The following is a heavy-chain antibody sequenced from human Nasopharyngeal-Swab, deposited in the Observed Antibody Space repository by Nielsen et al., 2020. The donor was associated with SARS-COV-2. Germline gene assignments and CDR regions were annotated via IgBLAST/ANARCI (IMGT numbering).Heavy chain of an antibody. V-gene: IGHV3-9*01. D-gene: IGHD6-19*01. CDR2: ISWNSDNL. J-gene: IGHJ6*02. CDR3: SKGRMAGSNYYYYYDMDV. Sequence: SLKISCAASGFSFDDYAMHWVRQAPGKGLEWVSCISWNSDNLGYADSVKGRFTISRDNARNSLYLQMNSLRAEDTALYYCSKGRMAGSNYYYYYDMDVWGQGTTVTVSS. CDR1: GFSFDDYA.